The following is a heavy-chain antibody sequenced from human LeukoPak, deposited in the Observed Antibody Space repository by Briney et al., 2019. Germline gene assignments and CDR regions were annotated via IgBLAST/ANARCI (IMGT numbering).Heavy chain of an antibody. CDR2: ISGTGYNR. J-gene: IGHJ4*02. V-gene: IGHV3-23*01. Sequence: GGSLRLSCAASGFTFRNCAMSWVRQAPGKGLEWVSGISGTGYNRYYADSVKGRFTISRDNSKNTLYLQMNSLGAEDTAVYYCAKHVSGSLFYFDYWGQRTLVTVSS. CDR3: AKHVSGSLFYFDY. CDR1: GFTFRNCA. D-gene: IGHD3-10*01.